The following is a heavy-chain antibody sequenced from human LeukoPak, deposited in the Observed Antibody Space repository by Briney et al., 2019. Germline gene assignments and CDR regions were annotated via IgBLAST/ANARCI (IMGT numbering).Heavy chain of an antibody. V-gene: IGHV4-59*01. J-gene: IGHJ5*02. CDR2: IYNTGAT. Sequence: SETLSLTCTVSGASFSRYYWSWIRQPPGKGLEWIGCIYNTGATDYNPSLKSRVSMSVDTSKNLFSLKLNSVTAADTAVYYCARRISSTSGRRFDPWGRGTLVTVSS. CDR1: GASFSRYY. CDR3: ARRISSTSGRRFDP. D-gene: IGHD6-6*01.